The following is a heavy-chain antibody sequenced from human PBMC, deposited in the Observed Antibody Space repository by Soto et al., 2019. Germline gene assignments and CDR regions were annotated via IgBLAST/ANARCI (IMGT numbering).Heavy chain of an antibody. CDR1: SYTFTSYG. V-gene: IGHV1-18*01. CDR2: ISAYNGNT. Sequence: QVQLVQSGAEVKKPGASVKVSCKASSYTFTSYGISWVRQAPGQGLEWMGWISAYNGNTNYAQKLQGRDTMTTDTSTSTAYMELKSLRSDDTAVYYCARDRIPDMVRGVTPDLWGRGTLVTVSS. CDR3: ARDRIPDMVRGVTPDL. J-gene: IGHJ2*01. D-gene: IGHD3-10*01.